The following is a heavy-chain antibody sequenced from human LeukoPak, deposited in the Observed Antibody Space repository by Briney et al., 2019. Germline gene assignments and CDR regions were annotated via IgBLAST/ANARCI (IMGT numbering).Heavy chain of an antibody. J-gene: IGHJ4*02. CDR2: IDPEDGET. D-gene: IGHD3-3*01. Sequence: ASLKVSCKVSGYSLTELSMRWVRQAPGKGLEWMGYIDPEDGETIYAQMFQGRVTMTEDTSTDTAYMELSSLRAEDTAVYYCATGAPVLRFLEWFNWGQGTLVTVCS. CDR1: GYSLTELS. V-gene: IGHV1-24*01. CDR3: ATGAPVLRFLEWFN.